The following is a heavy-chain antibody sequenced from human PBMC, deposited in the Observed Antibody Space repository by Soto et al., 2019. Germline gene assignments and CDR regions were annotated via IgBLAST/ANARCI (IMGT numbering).Heavy chain of an antibody. CDR2: IDPSDSQT. D-gene: IGHD3-22*01. Sequence: VASRKISWKGSGYSFAGYWITWVRQKPGKGLEWMGRIDPSDSQTYYSPSFRGHVTISVTKSITTVFLQWSSLRASDTAMYYCARQIYDSDTGPNFQYYFDSWGQGTPVTVSS. J-gene: IGHJ4*02. CDR3: ARQIYDSDTGPNFQYYFDS. V-gene: IGHV5-10-1*01. CDR1: GYSFAGYW.